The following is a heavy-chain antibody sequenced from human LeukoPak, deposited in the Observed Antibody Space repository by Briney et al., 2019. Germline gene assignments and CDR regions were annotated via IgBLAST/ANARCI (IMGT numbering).Heavy chain of an antibody. Sequence: PSETLSLTCTVSGGSISSYYWSWIRQPPGKGLEWIGYIYYSGSTNYNPSLKSRVTISVDTSKNQFSLKLSSVTAADTAVYYCASTIAVAGTPEYFQHWGQGTLVTVSS. J-gene: IGHJ1*01. V-gene: IGHV4-59*01. CDR2: IYYSGST. D-gene: IGHD6-19*01. CDR3: ASTIAVAGTPEYFQH. CDR1: GGSISSYY.